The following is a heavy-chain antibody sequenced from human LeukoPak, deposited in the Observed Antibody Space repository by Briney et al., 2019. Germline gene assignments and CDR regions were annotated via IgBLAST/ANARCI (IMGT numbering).Heavy chain of an antibody. Sequence: SETLSLTCAVYGGSFSGYYWSWIRQPAGKGLEWIGRIYTSGSTNYNPSLKSRVTMSVDTSKNQFSLKLSSVTAADTAVYYCARNQRGYSYGFDYWGQGTLVTVSS. V-gene: IGHV4-59*10. CDR1: GGSFSGYY. CDR3: ARNQRGYSYGFDY. J-gene: IGHJ4*02. D-gene: IGHD5-18*01. CDR2: IYTSGST.